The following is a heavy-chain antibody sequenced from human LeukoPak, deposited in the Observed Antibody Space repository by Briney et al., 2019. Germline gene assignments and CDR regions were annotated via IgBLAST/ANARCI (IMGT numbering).Heavy chain of an antibody. CDR3: ARGTPDYYDSSGYYWGFDY. CDR1: GGSISSSSYY. D-gene: IGHD3-22*01. J-gene: IGHJ4*02. Sequence: KPSETLSLTCTVSGGSISSSSYYWGWIRQPPGKGLEWIGSIYYSGSTYYNPSLKSRVTISVDTSKNQFSLKLSSVTAADTAVYYCARGTPDYYDSSGYYWGFDYWGQGTLVTVSS. V-gene: IGHV4-39*07. CDR2: IYYSGST.